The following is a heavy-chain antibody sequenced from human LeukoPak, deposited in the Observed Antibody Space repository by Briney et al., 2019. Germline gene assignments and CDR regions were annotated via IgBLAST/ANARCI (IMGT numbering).Heavy chain of an antibody. J-gene: IGHJ5*02. CDR2: TNYRSTWYN. CDR1: GDSVSSNSVT. D-gene: IGHD2-2*01. V-gene: IGHV6-1*01. CDR3: ARRLTQYDCFDP. Sequence: SQTLSLTCAISGDSVSSNSVTWNWIRQSPSRGLEWLGRTNYRSTWYNDYAVSVRGRITVNPDTSKNQFSLHLNSVTPEDTAVYYCARRLTQYDCFDPWGQGILVTVSS.